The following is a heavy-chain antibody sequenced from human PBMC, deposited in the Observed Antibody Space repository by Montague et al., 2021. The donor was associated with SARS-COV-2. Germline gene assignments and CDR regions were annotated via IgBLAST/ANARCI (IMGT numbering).Heavy chain of an antibody. D-gene: IGHD6-19*01. CDR1: GYSISTGYY. V-gene: IGHV4-38-2*02. Sequence: SETLSLTCTVSGYSISTGYYWGWIRQPSGKGLEWIGTIYHSGSTYFNPSLKSRVTISVDTSKNQFSPNLSSVTAADTAVYYCAKVAGSHDTFDIWGRGTMVTVSS. CDR3: AKVAGSHDTFDI. J-gene: IGHJ3*02. CDR2: IYHSGST.